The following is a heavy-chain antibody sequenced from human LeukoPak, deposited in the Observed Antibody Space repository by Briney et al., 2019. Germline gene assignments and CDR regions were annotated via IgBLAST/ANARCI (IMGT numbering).Heavy chain of an antibody. J-gene: IGHJ4*02. V-gene: IGHV3-23*01. CDR1: GFTFSSYG. Sequence: GGSLRLSCAASGFTFSSYGMSWVRQAPGKGLEWVSAISGSGGSTYYADSVKGRFTISRDNSKNTLYLQMNSLRAEDTAVYYCAKGSSIVGSWYRYWGQGTLVTVSS. D-gene: IGHD6-13*01. CDR2: ISGSGGST. CDR3: AKGSSIVGSWYRY.